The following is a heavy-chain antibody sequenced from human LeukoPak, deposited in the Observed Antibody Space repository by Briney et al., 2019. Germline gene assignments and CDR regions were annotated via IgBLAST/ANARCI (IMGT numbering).Heavy chain of an antibody. CDR2: INHSGST. CDR3: ARTGIVGASADY. Sequence: SETLSLTCAVYGGSFSGYYWCWIRQPPGKGLEWIGEINHSGSTNYNPSLKSRVTISVDTSKNQFSLKLSSVTAADTAVYYCARTGIVGASADYWGQGTLVTVSS. J-gene: IGHJ4*02. D-gene: IGHD1-26*01. CDR1: GGSFSGYY. V-gene: IGHV4-34*01.